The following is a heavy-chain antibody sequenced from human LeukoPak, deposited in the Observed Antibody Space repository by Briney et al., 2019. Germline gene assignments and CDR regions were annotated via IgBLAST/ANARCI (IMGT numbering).Heavy chain of an antibody. Sequence: ASVKVSCKASGYTFSGYYMHWVRQAPGQGLEWMGWINPNSGGTNYAQKFQGRVTMTRDTSISTAYMELSRLRSDDTAVYYCARDRGSGYYGSGSPSLYYYMDVWGKGTTVTVSS. J-gene: IGHJ6*03. V-gene: IGHV1-2*02. CDR1: GYTFSGYY. CDR2: INPNSGGT. CDR3: ARDRGSGYYGSGSPSLYYYMDV. D-gene: IGHD3-10*01.